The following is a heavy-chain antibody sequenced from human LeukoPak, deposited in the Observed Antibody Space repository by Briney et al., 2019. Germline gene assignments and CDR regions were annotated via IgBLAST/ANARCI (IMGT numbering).Heavy chain of an antibody. CDR2: IYYSGST. D-gene: IGHD3-22*01. CDR3: ARVTGYIVEDYFDY. CDR1: GGSISSYY. V-gene: IGHV4-59*01. J-gene: IGHJ4*02. Sequence: PSETLSLTCTVSGGSISSYYWSWIRQPPGKGLEWIGYIYYSGSTNYNPSLKSRVTISVDTSKNQFSLKLSSVTAADTAVYYCARVTGYIVEDYFDYWGQGTLVTVSS.